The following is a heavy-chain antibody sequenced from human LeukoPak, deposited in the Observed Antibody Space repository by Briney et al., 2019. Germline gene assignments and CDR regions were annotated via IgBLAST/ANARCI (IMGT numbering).Heavy chain of an antibody. V-gene: IGHV3-23*01. CDR1: GFTFSSYA. D-gene: IGHD3-22*01. CDR3: AKGVTMVVVVTPDFQH. CDR2: ISGSGGST. J-gene: IGHJ1*01. Sequence: GGSLRLSCAASGFTFSSYAMSWVRQAPGKGLEWVSAISGSGGSTYYADSVKGRFTISRDNSKDTLYLQMNSLRAEDTAVYYCAKGVTMVVVVTPDFQHWGRGTLVTVSS.